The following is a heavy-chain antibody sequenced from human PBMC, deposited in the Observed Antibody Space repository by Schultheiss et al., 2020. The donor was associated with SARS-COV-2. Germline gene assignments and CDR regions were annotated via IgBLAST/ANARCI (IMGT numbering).Heavy chain of an antibody. Sequence: LSCTVSGGSISSYYWSWIRQPAGKGLEWIGRIYTSGSTNYNPSLKSRVTMSVDTSKNQFSLKLSSVTAADTAVYYCARLSGSCSSTSCYSHYYYYMDVWGKGTTVTVSS. CDR3: ARLSGSCSSTSCYSHYYYYMDV. CDR2: IYTSGST. CDR1: GGSISSYY. V-gene: IGHV4-4*07. J-gene: IGHJ6*03. D-gene: IGHD2-2*01.